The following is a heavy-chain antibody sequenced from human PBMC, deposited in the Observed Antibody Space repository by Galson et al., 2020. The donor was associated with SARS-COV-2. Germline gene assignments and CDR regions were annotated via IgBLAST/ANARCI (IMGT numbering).Heavy chain of an antibody. CDR1: GFTFSSYW. V-gene: IGHV3-7*03. J-gene: IGHJ4*02. CDR2: IKQDGSAK. D-gene: IGHD6-13*01. CDR3: ARLGGSSWYFDY. Sequence: GGSLSLTCAASGFTFSSYWMSWVRQAPGKGLEWVANIKQDGSAKYYVSPVKGRFTISRDNAKNSRYLQMNSLRAEDTAVYYWARLGGSSWYFDYWGQGTLVTVSS.